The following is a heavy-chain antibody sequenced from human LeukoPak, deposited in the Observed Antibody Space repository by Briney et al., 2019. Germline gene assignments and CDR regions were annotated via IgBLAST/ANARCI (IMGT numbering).Heavy chain of an antibody. CDR2: ISDSGGST. V-gene: IGHV3-64*04. J-gene: IGHJ6*02. CDR1: GFPFSSYA. D-gene: IGHD6-19*01. Sequence: GGSLRLSCSASGFPFSSYAMHCVRQAPGKGLEYVSAISDSGGSTYYADSVKGRFIISRDNAKNSLYLQMNSLRADDTAVYYCARDTSGWYHGMDVWGQGTTVTVSS. CDR3: ARDTSGWYHGMDV.